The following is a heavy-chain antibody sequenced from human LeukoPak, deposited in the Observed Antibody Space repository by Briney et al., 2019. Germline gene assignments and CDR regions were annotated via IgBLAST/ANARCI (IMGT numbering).Heavy chain of an antibody. CDR1: GFTFSGYG. J-gene: IGHJ4*02. CDR3: ASSRGYQLLYGEDFDY. CDR2: TSYDGIQK. D-gene: IGHD2-2*02. V-gene: IGHV3-30*03. Sequence: GGSLRLSCAASGFTFSGYGMHWVRQAPGEGLEWVAATSYDGIQKYYEDSVKGRFTFSRDNSKNTLYLQMNSLRAEDTAVYYCASSRGYQLLYGEDFDYWGQGTLVTVSS.